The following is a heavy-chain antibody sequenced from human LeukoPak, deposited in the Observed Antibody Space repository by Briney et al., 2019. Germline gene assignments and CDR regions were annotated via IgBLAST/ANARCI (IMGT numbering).Heavy chain of an antibody. Sequence: GGSLRLSCAASGFTFSNYGMSWVRQAPGKGLEWVANIKHDGSEAHYVDSVKGRFTISRDNAKNSLSLQMNSLNVDDTGVYFCTRDALFGSGRTHLDFWSQGTLVSVSS. J-gene: IGHJ4*02. CDR1: GFTFSNYG. CDR3: TRDALFGSGRTHLDF. D-gene: IGHD3-10*01. CDR2: IKHDGSEA. V-gene: IGHV3-7*04.